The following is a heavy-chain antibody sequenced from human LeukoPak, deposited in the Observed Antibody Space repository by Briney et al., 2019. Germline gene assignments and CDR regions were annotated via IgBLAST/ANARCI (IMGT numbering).Heavy chain of an antibody. J-gene: IGHJ4*02. CDR3: AKELDTMFFDY. D-gene: IGHD3-10*02. CDR2: AGWAGGTT. Sequence: GGSLRLSCATSGFNFDRYTIHWVRQAPGKGLEWVSLAGWAGGTTFYSDSVRGRFTISRDSGRKSVYLQMNSLTTDDTAFHFCAKELDTMFFDYWGQGALVTVSS. V-gene: IGHV3-43*01. CDR1: GFNFDRYT.